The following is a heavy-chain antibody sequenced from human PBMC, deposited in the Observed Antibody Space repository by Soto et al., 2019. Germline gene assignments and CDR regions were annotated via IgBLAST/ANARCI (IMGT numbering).Heavy chain of an antibody. CDR3: AKNSSNYSSPIWYYYYMDV. CDR2: ISGSGGST. Sequence: GGSLRLSCAASGFTFSSYAMSWVRQAPGKGLEWVSAISGSGGSTYYADSVKGRFTIARDNSKNKLYLQMNSLRAEDTAVYYCAKNSSNYSSPIWYYYYMDVWGKGTTVTVSS. V-gene: IGHV3-23*01. CDR1: GFTFSSYA. D-gene: IGHD4-4*01. J-gene: IGHJ6*03.